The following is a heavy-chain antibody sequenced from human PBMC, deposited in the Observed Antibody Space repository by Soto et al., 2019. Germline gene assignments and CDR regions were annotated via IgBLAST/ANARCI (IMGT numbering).Heavy chain of an antibody. V-gene: IGHV4-34*01. CDR3: ARVKYQLLELGAFDI. CDR1: GGSFSGYY. D-gene: IGHD2-2*01. J-gene: IGHJ3*02. CDR2: INHSGGT. Sequence: PSETLSLTCAVYGGSFSGYYWSWIRQPPGKGLEWIGEINHSGGTNYNPSLKSRVTISVDTSKNQFSLKLSSVTAADTAVYYCARVKYQLLELGAFDIWGQGTMVTVSS.